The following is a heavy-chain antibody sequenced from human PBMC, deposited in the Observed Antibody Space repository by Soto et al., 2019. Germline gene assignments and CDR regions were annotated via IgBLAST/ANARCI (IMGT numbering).Heavy chain of an antibody. J-gene: IGHJ6*02. CDR1: GFTFTSFW. CDR3: GRDEVRNGVGV. Sequence: GSLRLSCVASGFTFTSFWMSWVRQAPGKGLEWVANIKADGSEKRYVDSVKGRFTISRDNANNLVYLQMNSLRAEDTALYFCGRDEVRNGVGVWGQGTTVTVS. CDR2: IKADGSEK. V-gene: IGHV3-7*01.